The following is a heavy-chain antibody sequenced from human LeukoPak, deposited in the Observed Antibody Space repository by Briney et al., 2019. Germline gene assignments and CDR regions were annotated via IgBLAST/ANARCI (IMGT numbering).Heavy chain of an antibody. Sequence: PSETLSLTCAVYGGSFSGYYWSWIRQPPGKGLEWIGEINHSGSTNYNPSPKSRVTISVDTSKNQFSLKLSSVTAADTAMYYCARNVGILDGFDIWGQGTMVTVSS. CDR3: ARNVGILDGFDI. D-gene: IGHD3-10*01. J-gene: IGHJ3*02. V-gene: IGHV4-34*01. CDR1: GGSFSGYY. CDR2: INHSGST.